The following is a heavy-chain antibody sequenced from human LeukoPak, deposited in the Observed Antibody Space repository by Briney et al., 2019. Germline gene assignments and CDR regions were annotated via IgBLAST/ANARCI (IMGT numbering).Heavy chain of an antibody. V-gene: IGHV4-39*01. CDR3: ARQRAAAGMGY. D-gene: IGHD6-13*01. J-gene: IGHJ4*02. Sequence: SETLSLTCTVSGGSISSSGYYWGWIRQPPGKGLEWIGSIYYSGSTYYNPSLKSRVTISVDTSKNQFSLKLSSVTAADTAVYYCARQRAAAGMGYWGQGTLVTVSS. CDR1: GGSISSSGYY. CDR2: IYYSGST.